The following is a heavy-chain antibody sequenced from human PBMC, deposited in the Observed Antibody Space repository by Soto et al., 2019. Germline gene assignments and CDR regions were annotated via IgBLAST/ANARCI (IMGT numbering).Heavy chain of an antibody. V-gene: IGHV1-18*01. CDR3: ARDTSYYHDDSGYSHFDY. CDR1: GYTFTGYG. J-gene: IGHJ4*02. CDR2: VSGSNGDT. Sequence: ASVKVSCKVAGYTFTGYGISWMRQAPGQGLEWMGWVSGSNGDTKYVENYQGRVTMTIDTSTSTAYMELRSLRSDDTAVYYCARDTSYYHDDSGYSHFDYWGQGTLVTVPS. D-gene: IGHD3-22*01.